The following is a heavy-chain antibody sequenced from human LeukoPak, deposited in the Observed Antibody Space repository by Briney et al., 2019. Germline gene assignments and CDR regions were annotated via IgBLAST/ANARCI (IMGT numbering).Heavy chain of an antibody. CDR1: GYSFTGYY. J-gene: IGHJ4*02. CDR3: ARDQNYYDATSYYGIDY. D-gene: IGHD3-22*01. Sequence: ASVKVSCKASGYSFTGYYIHWVRQAPGQGLALMGWINPNSGATNYAQRFQDRVTMTRDTSINTAYMELNRLRSDDTAMYYCARDQNYYDATSYYGIDYWGQGTLVTVSS. V-gene: IGHV1-2*02. CDR2: INPNSGAT.